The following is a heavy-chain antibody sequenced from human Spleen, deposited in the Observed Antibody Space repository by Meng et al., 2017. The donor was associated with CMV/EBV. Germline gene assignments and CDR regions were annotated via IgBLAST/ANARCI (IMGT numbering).Heavy chain of an antibody. CDR3: ARAEEGFLQWLCED. Sequence: KASGGTFTRNAISWVRQAPGQGLEWMGGILTLFGTTNYAQKFQDRVTITTDKSATTVHMELTSLRSEDTAVYYCARAEEGFLQWLCEDWGQGTLVTVSS. CDR2: ILTLFGTT. D-gene: IGHD3-10*01. V-gene: IGHV1-69*05. J-gene: IGHJ4*02. CDR1: GGTFTRNA.